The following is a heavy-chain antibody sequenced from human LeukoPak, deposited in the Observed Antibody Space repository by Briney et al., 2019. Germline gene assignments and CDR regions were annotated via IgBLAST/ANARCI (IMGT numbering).Heavy chain of an antibody. J-gene: IGHJ3*02. CDR1: GYTFTGYY. V-gene: IGHV1-2*02. CDR3: ARDQLVLWFGEHAFDI. CDR2: INPNSGGT. D-gene: IGHD3-10*01. Sequence: GASVKVSCKASGYTFTGYYMHWVRQAPGQGLEWMGWINPNSGGTNYAQKFQGRVTMTRDTSISTAYMGLSRLRSDDTAVYYCARDQLVLWFGEHAFDIWGQGTMVTVSS.